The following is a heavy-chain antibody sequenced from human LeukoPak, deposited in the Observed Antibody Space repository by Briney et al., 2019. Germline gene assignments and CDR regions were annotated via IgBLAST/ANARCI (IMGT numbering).Heavy chain of an antibody. CDR1: GFTVSSND. CDR2: IYSGGST. D-gene: IGHD6-19*01. CDR3: ARERTYGQWLTPPALSFDP. V-gene: IGHV3-53*01. Sequence: GGSLRLSCAASGFTVSSNDMSWVRQAPGKGLECISVIYSGGSTDYADSVKGRFTISRDNAKNSLYLQMNSLRAEDTAVYYCARERTYGQWLTPPALSFDPWGKGTLVTVSS. J-gene: IGHJ5*02.